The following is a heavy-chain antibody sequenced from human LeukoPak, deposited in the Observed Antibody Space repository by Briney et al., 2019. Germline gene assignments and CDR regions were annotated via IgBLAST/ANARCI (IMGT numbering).Heavy chain of an antibody. CDR1: GGSTGSSSYY. D-gene: IGHD6-13*01. CDR2: IYYSGST. Sequence: SETLSLTCTLSGGSTGSSSYYWSWIRQPPGKGLEWIGYIYYSGSTNYNPSLKSRVTISVDTSKNQFSLKLSSVTAADTAVYYCARFSSSFCRYYFDYWGQGTLVTVSS. J-gene: IGHJ4*02. CDR3: ARFSSSFCRYYFDY. V-gene: IGHV4-61*01.